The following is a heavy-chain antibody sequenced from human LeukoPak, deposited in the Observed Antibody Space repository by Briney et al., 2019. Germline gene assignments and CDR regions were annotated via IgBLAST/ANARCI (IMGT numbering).Heavy chain of an antibody. CDR1: GGSISSGGYY. D-gene: IGHD6-25*01. CDR2: IYYSGST. Sequence: PSQTLSLTCTVSGGSISSGGYYWSWIRQQPGKGLEWIGYIYYSGSTYYNPSLKSRVTISVDTSKNQFSLKLSSVTAADTAVYYCARQNGKIAAYFDYWGQGTLVTVSS. J-gene: IGHJ4*02. CDR3: ARQNGKIAAYFDY. V-gene: IGHV4-31*03.